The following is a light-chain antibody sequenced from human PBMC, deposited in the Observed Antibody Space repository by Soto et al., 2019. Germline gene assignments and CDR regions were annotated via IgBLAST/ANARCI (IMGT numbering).Light chain of an antibody. CDR1: SSDVGPYNY. CDR2: EVS. Sequence: QSALTQPASVSGSPGQSITISCTGTSSDVGPYNYVSWYQQHPGKAPKVMIYEVSNRPSGVSNRFSGSKSGNTASLTISGLQAEDEADYYCSSYTTCSTVIFGGGTKLTVL. CDR3: SSYTTCSTVI. V-gene: IGLV2-14*01. J-gene: IGLJ2*01.